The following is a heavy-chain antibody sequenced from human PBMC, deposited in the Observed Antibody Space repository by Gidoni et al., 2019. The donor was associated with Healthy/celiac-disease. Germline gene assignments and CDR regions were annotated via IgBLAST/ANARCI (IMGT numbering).Heavy chain of an antibody. CDR1: GFTFSSYG. J-gene: IGHJ6*02. CDR2: IWYDGSNK. D-gene: IGHD3-9*01. V-gene: IGHV3-33*06. Sequence: QVQLVESGGGVVQPGRSLRPSCPASGFTFSSYGMHWVRQAPGKGLEWVAVIWYDGSNKYYADSVKGRFTISRDNSKNTLYLQMNSLRAEDTAVYYCAKYYDISDGMDVWGQGTTVTVSS. CDR3: AKYYDISDGMDV.